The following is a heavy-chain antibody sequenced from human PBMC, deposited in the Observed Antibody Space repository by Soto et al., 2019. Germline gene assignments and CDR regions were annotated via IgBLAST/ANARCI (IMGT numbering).Heavy chain of an antibody. V-gene: IGHV1-69*02. CDR1: GGTFSSYT. J-gene: IGHJ3*02. D-gene: IGHD1-26*01. Sequence: QVQLVQSGAEVKKPGSSVKVSCKASGGTFSSYTISWVRQAPGQGLEWMGRIIPILGIANYAQKFQGRVTITADKSTSTAYMELSSLRSEDTAVYYCARYSGSYDAFDIWGQGTMVTVSS. CDR3: ARYSGSYDAFDI. CDR2: IIPILGIA.